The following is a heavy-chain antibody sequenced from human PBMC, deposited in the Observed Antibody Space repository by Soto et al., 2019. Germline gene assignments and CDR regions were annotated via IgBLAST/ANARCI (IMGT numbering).Heavy chain of an antibody. CDR1: GFTFSSYA. V-gene: IGHV3-23*01. CDR3: AKDPRSVVERSVYGMDV. Sequence: PGGSLSLSCAASGFTFSSYAMSWVRQAPGKGLEWVSAISGSGGSTYYADSVKGRFTISRDNSKNTLYLQMNSLRAEDTAVYYCAKDPRSVVERSVYGMDVWGQGTTVTVSS. D-gene: IGHD2-21*01. CDR2: ISGSGGST. J-gene: IGHJ6*02.